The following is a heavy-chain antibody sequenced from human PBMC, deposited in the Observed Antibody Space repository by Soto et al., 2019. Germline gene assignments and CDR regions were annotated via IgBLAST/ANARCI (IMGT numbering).Heavy chain of an antibody. J-gene: IGHJ4*02. V-gene: IGHV3-23*01. CDR1: GFTFSRYG. Sequence: EVQVLESGGGLVQPGGSLRLSCAASGFTFSRYGMSWVRQAPGKGLEWVSGIRSDGDSTYNADSVKGRFTVSRDTSKNTVYLQMNSLRAEDTAIYYCAKGKGVGATPDGANCWGQGTLVTVSS. CDR2: IRSDGDST. D-gene: IGHD1-26*01. CDR3: AKGKGVGATPDGANC.